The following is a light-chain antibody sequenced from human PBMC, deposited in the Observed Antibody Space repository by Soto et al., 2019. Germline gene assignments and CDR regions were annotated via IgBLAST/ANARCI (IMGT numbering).Light chain of an antibody. CDR2: DTS. CDR1: QSISHF. Sequence: EIVLTQSPATLSLSPGESATLSCRASQSISHFLAWYQQKPGQAPRLLIYDTSSRATGIPGRFSGSGSGTYFTLTIDSLEPDYFAVYYCQQRTYWPTFGGGTRVEL. V-gene: IGKV3-11*01. J-gene: IGKJ4*01. CDR3: QQRTYWPT.